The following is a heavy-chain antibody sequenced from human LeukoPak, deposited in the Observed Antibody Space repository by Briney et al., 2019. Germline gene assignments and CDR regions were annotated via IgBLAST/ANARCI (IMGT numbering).Heavy chain of an antibody. V-gene: IGHV3-30*18. CDR2: ISYDGSNK. CDR3: AKTVLSRGPLHYFDY. D-gene: IGHD3-10*01. Sequence: GGSLRLSCAASGFTFSSYGMHWVRQAPGKGLEWVAVISYDGSNKYYADSVKGRFTISRDNSKNTLYLQMNSLRAEDTAVYYCAKTVLSRGPLHYFDYWGQGTLVTVSS. CDR1: GFTFSSYG. J-gene: IGHJ4*02.